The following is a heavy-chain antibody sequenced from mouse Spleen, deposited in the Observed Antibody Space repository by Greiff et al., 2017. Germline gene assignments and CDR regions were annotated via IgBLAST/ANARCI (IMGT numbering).Heavy chain of an antibody. CDR2: INPGSGGT. V-gene: IGHV1-54*01. CDR3: ARLLPPYGNPFAY. Sequence: QVQLQQSGAELVRPGTSVKVSCKASGYAFTNYLIEWVKQRPGQGLEWIGVINPGSGGTNYNEKFKGKATLTVDKSSSTAYMQLSSLTSEDSAVYYCARLLPPYGNPFAYWGQGTLVTVSA. CDR1: GYAFTNYL. J-gene: IGHJ3*01. D-gene: IGHD2-1*01.